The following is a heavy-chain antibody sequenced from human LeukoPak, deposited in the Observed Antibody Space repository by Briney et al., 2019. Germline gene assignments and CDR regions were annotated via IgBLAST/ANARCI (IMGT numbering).Heavy chain of an antibody. Sequence: GRSLRLSCAASGFTFSSYGMHWVRQAPGKGLEWVAVISYDGSNKYYADSVKGRFTISRDNAKNSLFLEMTGLTAEDSAVYYCVRLVHVWGQGALVTVSS. CDR3: VRLVHV. D-gene: IGHD2-8*02. V-gene: IGHV3-30*03. J-gene: IGHJ4*02. CDR1: GFTFSSYG. CDR2: ISYDGSNK.